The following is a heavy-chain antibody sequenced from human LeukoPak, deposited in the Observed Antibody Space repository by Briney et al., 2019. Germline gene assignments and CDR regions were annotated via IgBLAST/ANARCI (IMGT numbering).Heavy chain of an antibody. CDR1: GFTFSSHS. Sequence: GGSLRLSCAASGFTFSSHSMTWVRQAPGKGLEWVSSFTSGSRSIYYADSVKGRFTISRDNAKKSLYLQMNSLRAEDTAVYYCAREGYEHRYFDYWGQGTLVTVSS. J-gene: IGHJ4*02. D-gene: IGHD3-3*02. CDR2: FTSGSRSI. CDR3: AREGYEHRYFDY. V-gene: IGHV3-21*04.